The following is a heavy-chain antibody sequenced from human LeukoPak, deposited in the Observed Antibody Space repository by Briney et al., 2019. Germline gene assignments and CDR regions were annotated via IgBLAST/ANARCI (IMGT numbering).Heavy chain of an antibody. D-gene: IGHD3-22*01. J-gene: IGHJ5*02. CDR3: ARGVTMIGRLRFDP. CDR1: GDSISSGDYY. Sequence: SETLSLTCTVSGDSISSGDYYWSWIRQPPGKGLEWIGSIYHSGSTYYNPSLKSRVTISVDTSKNQFSLKLSSVTAADTAVYFCARGVTMIGRLRFDPWGQGTLVTVSS. V-gene: IGHV4-38-2*02. CDR2: IYHSGST.